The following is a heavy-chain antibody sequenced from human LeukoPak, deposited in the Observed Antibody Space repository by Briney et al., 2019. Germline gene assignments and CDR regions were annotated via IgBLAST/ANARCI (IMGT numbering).Heavy chain of an antibody. D-gene: IGHD6-13*01. CDR2: IYYSGST. V-gene: IGHV4-39*02. CDR1: GGSISSSSYY. Sequence: SETLSLTCTVSGGSISSSSYYWGWIRQPPGKGLEWIGSIYYSGSTYYNPSLKSRVTISVDTSKNQFSLKLSSVTAADTAVYYCARDRGSGIAANRPYYYGMDVWGQGTTVTVSS. CDR3: ARDRGSGIAANRPYYYGMDV. J-gene: IGHJ6*02.